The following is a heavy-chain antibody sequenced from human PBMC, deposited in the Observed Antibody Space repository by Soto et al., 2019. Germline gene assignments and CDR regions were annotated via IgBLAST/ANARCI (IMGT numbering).Heavy chain of an antibody. CDR1: GYTFTGYY. CDR2: INPNSGGT. V-gene: IGHV1-2*02. J-gene: IGHJ4*02. CDR3: ARDGTPYAREPVGDY. D-gene: IGHD1-1*01. Sequence: ASVKVSCKASGYTFTGYYMHWVRQAPGQGLEWMGWINPNSGGTNYAQKFQGGVTMTRDTSISTAYMELSRLRSDDTAVYYCARDGTPYAREPVGDYWGQGTLVTVSS.